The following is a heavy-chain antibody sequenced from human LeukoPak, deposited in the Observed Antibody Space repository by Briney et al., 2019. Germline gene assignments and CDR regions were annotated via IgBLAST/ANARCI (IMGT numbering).Heavy chain of an antibody. CDR3: ARERDYDFWSGYYLDY. V-gene: IGHV4-4*07. D-gene: IGHD3-3*01. CDR2: IYTSGST. CDR1: GGSISSYY. Sequence: SETLSLTCTVSGGSISSYYWSWIRQPAGKGLEWIGRIYTSGSTNYNPSLKSRVTMSVDTSKNQFSLKLSSVTAADTAVYYCARERDYDFWSGYYLDYWGQGTLVTVSS. J-gene: IGHJ4*02.